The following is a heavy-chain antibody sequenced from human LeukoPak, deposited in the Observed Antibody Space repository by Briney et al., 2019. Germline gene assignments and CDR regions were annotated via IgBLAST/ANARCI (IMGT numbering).Heavy chain of an antibody. D-gene: IGHD3-10*01. J-gene: IGHJ3*02. CDR1: GYTFTSYG. V-gene: IGHV1-18*04. Sequence: ASVKVSCKASGYTFTSYGISWVRQDPGQGLEWMGWISANNGYTNYAQKLQGRVTMTTDTSTTTAYMELTSLTSDDTAVYYCARDEHYYGSGTYYRRASTFDIWGQGTMVTVSS. CDR2: ISANNGYT. CDR3: ARDEHYYGSGTYYRRASTFDI.